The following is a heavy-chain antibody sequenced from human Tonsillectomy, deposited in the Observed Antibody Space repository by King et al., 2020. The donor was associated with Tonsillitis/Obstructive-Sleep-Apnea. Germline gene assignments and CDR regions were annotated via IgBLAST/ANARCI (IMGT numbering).Heavy chain of an antibody. D-gene: IGHD2-8*02. Sequence: QLVQSGAEVKKPGASVKVSCKASGYTFSDYYMHWVRQAPGQGLEWMGRINPNSGGTNYAQKFQGRVAMTRDTSISTAYMELSRLRSDDTAVYYRARDSSPSTIVLNWLDPWGQGTLVTVSS. CDR2: INPNSGGT. CDR1: GYTFSDYY. J-gene: IGHJ5*02. V-gene: IGHV1-2*06. CDR3: ARDSSPSTIVLNWLDP.